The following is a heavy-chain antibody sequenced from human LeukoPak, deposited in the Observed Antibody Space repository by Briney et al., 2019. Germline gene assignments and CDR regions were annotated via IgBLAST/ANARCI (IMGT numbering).Heavy chain of an antibody. CDR3: ARGESQGGLVQEWGFDY. V-gene: IGHV1-18*01. Sequence: ASVKVSCMASGYTFTSYGISWVRQAPGQGLEWMGWISAYNGNTNYAQKLQVRVTMTTDTSTSTAYMELRSLRSDDTAVYYCARGESQGGLVQEWGFDYWGQGTLVTVSS. CDR1: GYTFTSYG. CDR2: ISAYNGNT. J-gene: IGHJ4*02. D-gene: IGHD3/OR15-3a*01.